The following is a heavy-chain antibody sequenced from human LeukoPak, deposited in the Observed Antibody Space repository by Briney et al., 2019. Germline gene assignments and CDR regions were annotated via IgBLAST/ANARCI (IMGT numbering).Heavy chain of an antibody. Sequence: ASVKVSCKASGYTFTSYAMHWVRQAPGQRLEWMGWVNAGNGNTKYSQKFQGRVTITRDTSASTAYMELSSLRSEDTAVYYCARDRPGIAAAGRDYWGQGTLVTVSS. CDR3: ARDRPGIAAAGRDY. V-gene: IGHV1-3*01. CDR2: VNAGNGNT. CDR1: GYTFTSYA. D-gene: IGHD6-13*01. J-gene: IGHJ4*02.